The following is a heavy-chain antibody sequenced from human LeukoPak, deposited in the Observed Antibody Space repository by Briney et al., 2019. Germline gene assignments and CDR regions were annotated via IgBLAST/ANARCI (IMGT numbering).Heavy chain of an antibody. D-gene: IGHD6-19*01. CDR3: ARASSGFLFVIDY. CDR1: GFTFSSYA. Sequence: PGGSLRLSCAASGFTFSSYAMHWVRQAPGKGLEWVAVISYDGSNKYYADSVKGRFTISRDNAKNSLYLQMNSLRAEDMAVYYCARASSGFLFVIDYWGQGTLVTVSS. CDR2: ISYDGSNK. V-gene: IGHV3-30*04. J-gene: IGHJ4*02.